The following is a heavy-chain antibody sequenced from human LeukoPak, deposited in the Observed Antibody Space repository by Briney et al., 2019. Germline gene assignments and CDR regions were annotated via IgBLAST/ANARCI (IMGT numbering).Heavy chain of an antibody. V-gene: IGHV4-30-4*08. CDR3: ARTYCSSTSCYTFDY. J-gene: IGHJ4*02. CDR2: IYYSGST. Sequence: PSETLSLTCTVSGGSISSGDYYWSWIRQPPGKGLEWIGYIYYSGSTHYNPSLKSRVTISVDTSKNQFSLKLSSVTAADTAVYYCARTYCSSTSCYTFDYWGQGTLVTVSS. D-gene: IGHD2-2*02. CDR1: GGSISSGDYY.